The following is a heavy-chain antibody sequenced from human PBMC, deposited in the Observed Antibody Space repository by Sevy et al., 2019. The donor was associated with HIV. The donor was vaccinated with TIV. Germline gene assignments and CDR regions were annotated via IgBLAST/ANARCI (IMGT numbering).Heavy chain of an antibody. CDR2: INPNSGGT. D-gene: IGHD3-9*01. CDR3: ARTAYYDILTGSEVRAFDI. J-gene: IGHJ3*02. Sequence: ASVKVSCKASGYTFTGYYMHWVRQAPGQGLEWMGWINPNSGGTNYAQKFQGWVTMTRDTSISTAYMGLSRLGSDDTAVYYCARTAYYDILTGSEVRAFDIWGQGTMVTVSS. CDR1: GYTFTGYY. V-gene: IGHV1-2*04.